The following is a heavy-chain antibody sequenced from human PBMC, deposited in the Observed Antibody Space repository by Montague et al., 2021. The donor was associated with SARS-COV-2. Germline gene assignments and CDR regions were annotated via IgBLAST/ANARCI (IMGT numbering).Heavy chain of an antibody. V-gene: IGHV4-34*01. D-gene: IGHD3-3*01. J-gene: IGHJ3*01. CDR3: ARGQVTISGVLIFIPAAGHLDV. CDR2: INHTGSA. Sequence: SETLSLTCAVYSGSFSDYYWTWIRQSPGKGLEWIGEINHTGSATYNPSLKGRATLSRDTSKNQFSLKLQSVTPADTAVYYCARGQVTISGVLIFIPAAGHLDVWDQGTSVTVSS. CDR1: SGSFSDYY.